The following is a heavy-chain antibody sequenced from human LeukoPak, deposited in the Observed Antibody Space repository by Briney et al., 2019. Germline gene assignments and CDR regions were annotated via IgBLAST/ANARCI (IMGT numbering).Heavy chain of an antibody. Sequence: ASVKVSCKASGYTFTGYYMHRVRQAPGQGLEWMGWINPNSGGTNYAQKFQGRVTMTRDTSISTDYMELSRLRSDDTAIYYCARAYTSMVTSYYFDYWGQGTLVTVSS. V-gene: IGHV1-2*02. CDR1: GYTFTGYY. CDR3: ARAYTSMVTSYYFDY. CDR2: INPNSGGT. J-gene: IGHJ4*02. D-gene: IGHD5-18*01.